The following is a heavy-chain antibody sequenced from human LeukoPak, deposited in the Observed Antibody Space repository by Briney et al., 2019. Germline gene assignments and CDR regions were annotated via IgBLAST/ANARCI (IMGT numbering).Heavy chain of an antibody. CDR3: ARGASWNFDY. J-gene: IGHJ4*02. CDR2: TYYRSKWYS. Sequence: SQTLSLTCVISGDSVSSNSAAWHWIRQSPSRGLEWLGRTYYRSKWYSNYAVSVKSRITIKPDTSKNQFSLQLNSVTPEDTAVYYCARGASWNFDYWGQGTLVTVSS. V-gene: IGHV6-1*01. D-gene: IGHD2-2*01. CDR1: GDSVSSNSAA.